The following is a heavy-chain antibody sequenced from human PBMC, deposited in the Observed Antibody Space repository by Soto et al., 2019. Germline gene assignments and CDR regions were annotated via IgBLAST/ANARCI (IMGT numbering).Heavy chain of an antibody. V-gene: IGHV3-7*04. D-gene: IGHD4-17*01. CDR3: ARYQFGDYAFDS. CDR1: GFIFSGNW. J-gene: IGHJ4*02. CDR2: IKQDGSDK. Sequence: PGGSLRLSCAASGFIFSGNWMSWVRQAPGKGLEWVANIKQDGSDKRYVDSVEGRFTISRDNAKNSLYLQMNSLVVEDTATYYCARYQFGDYAFDSWGQGTPVTVSS.